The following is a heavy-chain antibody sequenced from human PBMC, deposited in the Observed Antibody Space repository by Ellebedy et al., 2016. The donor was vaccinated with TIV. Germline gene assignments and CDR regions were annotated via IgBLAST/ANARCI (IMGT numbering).Heavy chain of an antibody. V-gene: IGHV3-73*01. CDR1: GFTFSGSA. J-gene: IGHJ4*02. CDR2: IRSQANSYAT. Sequence: GESLKISCAASGFTFSGSAMHWVRQASGKGLEWVGRIRSQANSYATVYAASVKGRVTISRDDSKNTAYLQMNSLKTEDTAVYYCTRYGDYVHWGQGTLVTVSS. CDR3: TRYGDYVH. D-gene: IGHD4-17*01.